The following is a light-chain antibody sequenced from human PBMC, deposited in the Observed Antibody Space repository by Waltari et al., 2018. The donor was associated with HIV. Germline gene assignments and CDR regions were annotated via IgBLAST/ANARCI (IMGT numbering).Light chain of an antibody. J-gene: IGLJ2*01. CDR2: NNN. V-gene: IGLV1-44*01. CDR3: AAWDDSLNGHVL. CDR1: SSNIGGNP. Sequence: QPVLTQHPSASGTPGQRVTFSCSGSSSNIGGNPVHWYQKLPGTAPRLLIYNNNQRPSGVPDRFSGSKSGTSASLAISGLQSEDEADYYCAAWDDSLNGHVLFGGGTKLTVL.